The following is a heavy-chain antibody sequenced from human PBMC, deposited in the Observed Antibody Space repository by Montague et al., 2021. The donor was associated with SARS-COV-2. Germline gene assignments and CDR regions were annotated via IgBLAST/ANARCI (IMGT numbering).Heavy chain of an antibody. Sequence: SETLSLTCTVSGGSINSSYWSWIRQPPGKGLEWIGYIYYRGSTNYNPSLKTRVTISVDTSKNQFSLKLSSVTAADTAVYYCARGRVDTTMILVVFTGAAHYFDSRGQGTLVSVSS. CDR1: GGSINSSY. D-gene: IGHD3-22*01. CDR2: IYYRGST. J-gene: IGHJ4*02. V-gene: IGHV4-59*12. CDR3: ARGRVDTTMILVVFTGAAHYFDS.